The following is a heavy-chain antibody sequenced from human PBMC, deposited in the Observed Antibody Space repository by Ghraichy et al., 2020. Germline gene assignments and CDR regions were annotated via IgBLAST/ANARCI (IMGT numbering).Heavy chain of an antibody. V-gene: IGHV3-7*01. CDR3: ARETSPGDGSPAY. CDR1: GFTFSSYW. D-gene: IGHD1-26*01. CDR2: IKVDGGEK. J-gene: IGHJ4*02. Sequence: GGSLRLSCAASGFTFSSYWMCWVRQAPGKGLEWVANIKVDGGEKYYVDSVEGRFTISRDNAKNSLYLQMNSLRGEDTALYYCARETSPGDGSPAYCGQGTLSTVSS.